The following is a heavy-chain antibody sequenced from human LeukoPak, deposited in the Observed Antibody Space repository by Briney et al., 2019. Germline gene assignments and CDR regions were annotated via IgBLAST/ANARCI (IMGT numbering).Heavy chain of an antibody. V-gene: IGHV1-3*01. D-gene: IGHD2-2*01. CDR3: ARGGSSLDYYYYGMDV. J-gene: IGHJ6*02. CDR2: INAGNGNT. CDR1: GYTFTSYA. Sequence: ASVKVSCKASGYTFTSYAMHWVRQAPGQRLEWMGWINAGNGNTKYSQKFQGRVTITRDTSASTAYMEPSSLRSEDTAVYYCARGGSSLDYYYYGMDVWGQGTTVTVSS.